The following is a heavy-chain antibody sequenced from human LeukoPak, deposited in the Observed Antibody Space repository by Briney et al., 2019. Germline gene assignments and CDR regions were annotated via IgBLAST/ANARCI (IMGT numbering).Heavy chain of an antibody. V-gene: IGHV3-23*01. J-gene: IGHJ4*02. CDR3: AKDRSPLITMIVVVITGLDY. D-gene: IGHD3-22*01. Sequence: GGSQRLSCAGSGFTFSSYAMSWVRQAPGKGLEWVSAISGSGGSTYYADSVKGRFTISRDNSKNTLYLQMNSLRAEDTAVYYCAKDRSPLITMIVVVITGLDYWGQGTLVTVSS. CDR1: GFTFSSYA. CDR2: ISGSGGST.